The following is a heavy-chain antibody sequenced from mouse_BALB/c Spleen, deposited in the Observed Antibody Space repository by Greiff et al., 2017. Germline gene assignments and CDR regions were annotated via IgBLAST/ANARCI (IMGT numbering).Heavy chain of an antibody. J-gene: IGHJ1*01. CDR3: ANYYGSSYNWYFDV. CDR2: ISYSGST. V-gene: IGHV3-2*02. Sequence: EVKLQESGPGLVKPSQSLSLTCTVTGYSITSDYAWNWIRQFPGNQLEWMGYISYSGSTSYNPSLKSRISITRDTSKNQFFLQLNSVTTEDTATYYCANYYGSSYNWYFDVWGAGTTVTVSS. CDR1: GYSITSDYA. D-gene: IGHD1-1*01.